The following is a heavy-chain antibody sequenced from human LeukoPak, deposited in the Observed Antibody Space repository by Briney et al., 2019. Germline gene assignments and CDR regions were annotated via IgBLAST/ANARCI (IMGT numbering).Heavy chain of an antibody. Sequence: GGSLRLSCAASGFTFSSYWMSWVRQAPGKGLEGVANIKQDGSEKYYVDSVKGRFTISRDNAKNSLYLQMNSLRAEDTAVYYCARVAAAWRVAFDIWGQGTMVTVSS. D-gene: IGHD6-13*01. CDR3: ARVAAAWRVAFDI. V-gene: IGHV3-7*01. J-gene: IGHJ3*02. CDR1: GFTFSSYW. CDR2: IKQDGSEK.